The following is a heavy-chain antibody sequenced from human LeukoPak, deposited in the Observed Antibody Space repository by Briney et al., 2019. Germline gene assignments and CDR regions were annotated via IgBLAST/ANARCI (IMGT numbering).Heavy chain of an antibody. V-gene: IGHV3-30*18. J-gene: IGHJ4*02. Sequence: GRSLRLSCAASGFTFSSYGMHWVRQAPGKGLEWVAVISYDGSNKYYADSVKGRFTISRDNSKNTLYLQMNSLRAEDTAVYYCAKLTGVAGTGGYWGQGTLVTVSS. CDR2: ISYDGSNK. CDR3: AKLTGVAGTGGY. D-gene: IGHD6-19*01. CDR1: GFTFSSYG.